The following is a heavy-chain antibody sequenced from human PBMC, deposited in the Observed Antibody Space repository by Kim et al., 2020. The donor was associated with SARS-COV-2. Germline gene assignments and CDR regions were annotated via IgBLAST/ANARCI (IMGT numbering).Heavy chain of an antibody. J-gene: IGHJ4*02. Sequence: STSLQTRLTISKDTSKNQVVLTMTNMDPVDTATYYCARTYTAMALYYFDYWGQGTLVTVSS. D-gene: IGHD5-18*01. V-gene: IGHV2-70*01. CDR3: ARTYTAMALYYFDY.